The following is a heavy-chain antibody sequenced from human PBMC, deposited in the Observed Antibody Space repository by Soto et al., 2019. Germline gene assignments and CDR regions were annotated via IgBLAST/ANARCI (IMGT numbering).Heavy chain of an antibody. V-gene: IGHV3-33*01. Sequence: QVQLVESGGGVVQPGRSLRLSCAASGFTFSSYGMHWVRQAPGKGLEWVAVIWYDGSNKYYADSVKGRFTISRDNSKNTLYLQMNSVRAEHTAVYYWARDSSGHVWFGEPPPMELGMDVWGQGTTVTVSS. CDR1: GFTFSSYG. CDR2: IWYDGSNK. J-gene: IGHJ6*02. D-gene: IGHD3-10*01. CDR3: ARDSSGHVWFGEPPPMELGMDV.